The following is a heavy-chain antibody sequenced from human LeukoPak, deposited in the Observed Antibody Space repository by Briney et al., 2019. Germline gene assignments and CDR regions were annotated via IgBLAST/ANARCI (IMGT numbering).Heavy chain of an antibody. CDR3: AKHLQKMSESADRFSPFDY. Sequence: GGSLRLSCAASGFTFSNYAMSWVRQAPGRGLDWVSSIDNSGGRTFYADSVKGRFTFSRDNSRNTLYLQVNSLRVEDTAVYYCAKHLQKMSESADRFSPFDYWGQGTLVTVSS. CDR2: IDNSGGRT. J-gene: IGHJ4*02. CDR1: GFTFSNYA. V-gene: IGHV3-23*01. D-gene: IGHD3-16*02.